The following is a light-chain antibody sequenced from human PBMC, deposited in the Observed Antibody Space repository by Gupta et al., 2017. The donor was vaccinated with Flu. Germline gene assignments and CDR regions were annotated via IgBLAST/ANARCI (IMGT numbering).Light chain of an antibody. V-gene: IGKV1-39*01. Sequence: IXXXQSXXXLSAXXGDRVTITCRASQSISSYLNWYQQKPGKAPKLLIYAASSLQSGVPSRFSGSGSGTDFTITISSLQPEDFATYYCQQSYSTPWTFGQGTKVEIK. CDR1: QSISSY. J-gene: IGKJ1*01. CDR3: QQSYSTPWT. CDR2: AAS.